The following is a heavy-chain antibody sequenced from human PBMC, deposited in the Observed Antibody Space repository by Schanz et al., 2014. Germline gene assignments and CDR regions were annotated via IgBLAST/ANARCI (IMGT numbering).Heavy chain of an antibody. CDR3: ARGGPAYYFDD. V-gene: IGHV3-23*01. Sequence: EMQLLESGGGLAQPGGSLRLSCAASGFTLSNYAMSWVRQAPGKGLEWVSALSEGGGGTHYADSVRGRFTISSDSSKNTVYIQMNSLRAEDTAVYYCARGGPAYYFDDWGQGTLXTVSS. CDR1: GFTLSNYA. CDR2: LSEGGGGT. J-gene: IGHJ4*02.